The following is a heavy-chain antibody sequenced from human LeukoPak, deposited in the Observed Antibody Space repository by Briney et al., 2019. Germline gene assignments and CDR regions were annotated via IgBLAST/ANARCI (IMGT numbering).Heavy chain of an antibody. J-gene: IGHJ6*02. Sequence: GGSLRLSCAASGFTFSSYGMHWVRQAPGKGLEWVAVIWYDGSNKYYADSVKGRFTISRDNSKNTLYLQMNSLRAEDTAVYYCARGELPYYYYYGMDVWGQGTTVTVSS. CDR2: IWYDGSNK. CDR3: ARGELPYYYYYGMDV. D-gene: IGHD1-26*01. V-gene: IGHV3-33*01. CDR1: GFTFSSYG.